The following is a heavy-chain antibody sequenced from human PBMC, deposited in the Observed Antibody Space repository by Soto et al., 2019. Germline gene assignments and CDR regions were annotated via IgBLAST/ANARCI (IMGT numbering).Heavy chain of an antibody. D-gene: IGHD2-15*01. V-gene: IGHV4-4*07. CDR1: GGSVNNYY. J-gene: IGHJ4*02. Sequence: QVHLQESGPGLVKPSETLSLICTVSGGSVNNYYWGWVRQPAGKGLEWIGRIFADGSTTYNPSLMGRFTLSVDTSRNQLSVELTSMTAADTAVYYCVRDHAQVVVGTGFDCWGQGAPVTVSS. CDR2: IFADGST. CDR3: VRDHAQVVVGTGFDC.